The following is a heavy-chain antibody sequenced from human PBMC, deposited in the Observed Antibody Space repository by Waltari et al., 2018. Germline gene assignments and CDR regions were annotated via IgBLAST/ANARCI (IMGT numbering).Heavy chain of an antibody. CDR1: GGSISSYY. CDR3: ARENPYGHTYFYMDV. D-gene: IGHD4-17*01. V-gene: IGHV4-59*13. CDR2: VFTTGTA. J-gene: IGHJ6*03. Sequence: QVQLQESGPRLMRPSETLSLPGAISGGSISSYYWSWVRGLPDKGLEWIGYVFTTGTASYSPSLKSRVSISVDRSKNQVSLTLTSVTAADTATYYCARENPYGHTYFYMDVWGKGTTVTVSS.